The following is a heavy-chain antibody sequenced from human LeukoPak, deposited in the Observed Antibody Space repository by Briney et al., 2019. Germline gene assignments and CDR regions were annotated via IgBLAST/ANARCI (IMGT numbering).Heavy chain of an antibody. CDR2: ISGSGGST. V-gene: IGHV3-23*01. D-gene: IGHD5-12*01. CDR3: AKLVAAIGGYYFDY. Sequence: GGSLRLSCAASGFTFSSYAMSWVRQAPGKGLEWVSAISGSGGSTFYADSVKGRFTISRDNSKNTLYLQMNSLTAEDTAVYYCAKLVAAIGGYYFDYWGQGTLVTASS. CDR1: GFTFSSYA. J-gene: IGHJ4*02.